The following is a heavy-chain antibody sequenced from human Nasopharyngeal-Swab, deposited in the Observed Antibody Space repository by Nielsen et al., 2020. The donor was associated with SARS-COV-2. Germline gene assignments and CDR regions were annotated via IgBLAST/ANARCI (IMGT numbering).Heavy chain of an antibody. CDR1: GFTFGSYT. Sequence: GGSLRLSCEASGFTFGSYTMNWVRQAPGKGLDWVSFISSSGSIAYYADSVKGRFTISRDNANNSLYLQMNSLRADDTAVYYCVRDGALIQLWLLPHALDIWGQGTLVTVSS. CDR2: ISSSGSIA. D-gene: IGHD5-18*01. V-gene: IGHV3-48*04. J-gene: IGHJ3*02. CDR3: VRDGALIQLWLLPHALDI.